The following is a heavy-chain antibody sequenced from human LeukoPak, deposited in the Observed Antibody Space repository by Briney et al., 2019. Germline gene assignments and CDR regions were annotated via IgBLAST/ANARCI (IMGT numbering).Heavy chain of an antibody. Sequence: SETLSLTCTVSGASISSSTDYWGWIRQPPGKGLEWIANIYYSGSTYYNPSLKSRVTISVDTSKNQFSLKLSSVTAADTAVYYCARHLSEGPAPIDPWGQGTLVTVSS. CDR3: ARHLSEGPAPIDP. D-gene: IGHD3-16*02. V-gene: IGHV4-39*01. CDR1: GASISSSTDY. J-gene: IGHJ5*02. CDR2: IYYSGST.